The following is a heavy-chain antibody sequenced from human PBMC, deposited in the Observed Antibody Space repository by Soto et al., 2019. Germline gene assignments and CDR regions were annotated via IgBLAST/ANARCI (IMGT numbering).Heavy chain of an antibody. CDR1: GFTFSSYA. V-gene: IGHV3-23*01. Sequence: EVQLLESGGGLVQPGGSLRLSCAASGFTFSSYAMSWVRQAPGKGLEWVSAISGSGGSTYYADSVKGRFTISRDNSKNTLYLQMNSLRAEDTAVYYCAKSYGDYPYSYYGMDVWGQGTTVTVSS. J-gene: IGHJ6*02. D-gene: IGHD4-17*01. CDR2: ISGSGGST. CDR3: AKSYGDYPYSYYGMDV.